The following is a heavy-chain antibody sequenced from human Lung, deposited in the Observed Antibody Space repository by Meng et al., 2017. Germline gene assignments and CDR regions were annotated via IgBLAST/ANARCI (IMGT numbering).Heavy chain of an antibody. Sequence: QVPLQHWGAGLLKPSETLSLTCVVSGGSFSDYYWSWIRQPPGKGLEWIGEINHSGSTNYNPSLESRATISVDTSQNNLSLKLSSVTAADSAVYYCARGPTTMAHDFDYWGQGTLVTVFS. D-gene: IGHD4-11*01. CDR2: INHSGST. CDR1: GGSFSDYY. J-gene: IGHJ4*02. CDR3: ARGPTTMAHDFDY. V-gene: IGHV4-34*01.